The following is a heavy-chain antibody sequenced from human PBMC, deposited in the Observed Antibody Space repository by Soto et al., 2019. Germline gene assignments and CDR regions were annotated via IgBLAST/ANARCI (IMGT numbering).Heavy chain of an antibody. Sequence: SETLSLTCAVYGGSFRDYYWSWIRQPPGKGLEWIGEISHSGGTNYNPSLKSRVTISEDTSKNQFSLKLSSVTAADTSMYYCARAGDSSGPVALGYWGQGTLVTVS. CDR2: ISHSGGT. CDR1: GGSFRDYY. CDR3: ARAGDSSGPVALGY. V-gene: IGHV4-34*01. J-gene: IGHJ4*02. D-gene: IGHD3-22*01.